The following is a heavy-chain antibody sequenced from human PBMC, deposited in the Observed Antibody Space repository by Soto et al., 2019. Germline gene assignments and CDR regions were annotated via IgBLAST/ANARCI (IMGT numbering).Heavy chain of an antibody. J-gene: IGHJ5*02. CDR1: GGTISGYY. Sequence: QVHLQESGPGLVKPSETLSLTCCVSGGTISGYYWTWIRQPAGKGLEWIGRIYSSGNTKYNPSLQSRVTMSLDTSNNQFSLRLTSVTAADTAVYYCARGQRFSDWFDPWGQGTLVTVSS. D-gene: IGHD3-3*01. V-gene: IGHV4-4*07. CDR3: ARGQRFSDWFDP. CDR2: IYSSGNT.